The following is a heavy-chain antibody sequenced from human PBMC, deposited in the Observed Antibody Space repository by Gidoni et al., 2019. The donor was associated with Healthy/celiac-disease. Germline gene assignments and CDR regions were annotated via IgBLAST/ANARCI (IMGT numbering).Heavy chain of an antibody. CDR1: GGTFSSYA. J-gene: IGHJ4*02. CDR3: ASYSSSWYLFDY. D-gene: IGHD6-13*01. V-gene: IGHV1-69*01. Sequence: QVQLVQSGAEVKKPGSSVKVSCKASGGTFSSYAISWVRQAPGQGLEWMGGIILIFGTANYAQRFQGRVTITADESTSTAYMELSSLRSEDTAVYYCASYSSSWYLFDYWGQGTLVTVSS. CDR2: IILIFGTA.